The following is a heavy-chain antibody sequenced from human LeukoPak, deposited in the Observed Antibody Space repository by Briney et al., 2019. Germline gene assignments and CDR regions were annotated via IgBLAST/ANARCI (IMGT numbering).Heavy chain of an antibody. J-gene: IGHJ5*02. V-gene: IGHV1-2*02. CDR2: INPNSGGT. Sequence: ASVKVSCKASGYTFTGYYMHWVRQAPGQGLEWMGWINPNSGGTNYAQKFQGRVTMTRDTSISTAYMELSRLRSDDTAVYYCAYHPPPMRGSYGDWFDPWGQGTLVTVSS. CDR3: AYHPPPMRGSYGDWFDP. D-gene: IGHD1-26*01. CDR1: GYTFTGYY.